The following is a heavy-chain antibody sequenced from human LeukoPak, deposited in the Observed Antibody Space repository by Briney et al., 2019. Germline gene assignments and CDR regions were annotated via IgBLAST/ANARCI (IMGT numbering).Heavy chain of an antibody. J-gene: IGHJ6*02. V-gene: IGHV4-30-2*01. CDR2: IYHSGST. Sequence: PSQTLSLTCAVSGGSISSGGYSWSWIRQPPGKGLEWIGYIYHSGSTYYNPSLKSRVTISVDRFKNQFSLKLSSVTAADTAVYYCARAANYGSGSYTNYYYYGMDVWGQGTTVTVSS. CDR1: GGSISSGGYS. D-gene: IGHD3-10*01. CDR3: ARAANYGSGSYTNYYYYGMDV.